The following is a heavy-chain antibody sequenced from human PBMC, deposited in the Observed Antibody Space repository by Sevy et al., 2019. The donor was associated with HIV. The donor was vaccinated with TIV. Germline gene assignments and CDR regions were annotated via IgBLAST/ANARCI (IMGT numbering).Heavy chain of an antibody. D-gene: IGHD5-18*01. CDR3: ARVRGYTHVYSFDY. J-gene: IGHJ4*02. CDR1: GASISSGDDY. V-gene: IGHV4-30-4*01. CDR2: IYYSGST. Sequence: SETLSLTCTVSGASISSGDDYWSWIRQPPGKGLEWFGYIYYSGSTYYNPSLKSRVTISVDTSKNQFSLKVWSVTAADTAVYYCARVRGYTHVYSFDYWGQGSLVTVSS.